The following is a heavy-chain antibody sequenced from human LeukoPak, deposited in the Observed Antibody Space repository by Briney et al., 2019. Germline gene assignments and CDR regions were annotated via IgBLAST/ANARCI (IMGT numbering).Heavy chain of an antibody. CDR3: ARHVTISGPYDASDI. Sequence: PSETLSLTCTVSGDSISSYYWSWIRQPPGKGLEWIGYIYYSGGTDYNPSLKCRVTISVDTSKNQFSLKLRSVTAADTAVYYCARHVTISGPYDASDIWGQGTMVTVSP. V-gene: IGHV4-59*08. CDR1: GDSISSYY. CDR2: IYYSGGT. J-gene: IGHJ3*02. D-gene: IGHD5-24*01.